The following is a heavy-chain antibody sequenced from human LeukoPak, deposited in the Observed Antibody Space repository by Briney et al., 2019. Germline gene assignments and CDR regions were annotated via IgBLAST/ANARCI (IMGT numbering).Heavy chain of an antibody. CDR3: ARGGRVDTAMLLPFDP. CDR1: GYSISSGYY. Sequence: SETLSLTCTVSGYSISSGYYWGWIRQPPGKGLEWIGSIYHSGSTYYNPSLKSRVTISVDTSKNQFSLKLNSVTAADTAVYYCARGGRVDTAMLLPFDPWGQGTLVTVSS. V-gene: IGHV4-38-2*02. D-gene: IGHD5-18*01. CDR2: IYHSGST. J-gene: IGHJ5*02.